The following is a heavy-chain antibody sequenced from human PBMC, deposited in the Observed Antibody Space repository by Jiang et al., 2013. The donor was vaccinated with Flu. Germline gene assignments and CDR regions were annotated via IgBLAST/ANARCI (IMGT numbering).Heavy chain of an antibody. D-gene: IGHD3-22*01. CDR3: ARDYYYYDSSGYYYRGNDAFDI. V-gene: IGHV6-1*01. J-gene: IGHJ3*02. Sequence: SLTCAISGDSVSSNSAAWNWIRQSPSRGLEWLGRTYYRSKWYNDYAVSVKSRITINPDTSKNQFSLQLNSVTPEDTAVYYCARDYYYYDSSGYYYRGNDAFDIWGQGTMVTVSS. CDR2: TYYRSKWYN. CDR1: GDSVSSNSAA.